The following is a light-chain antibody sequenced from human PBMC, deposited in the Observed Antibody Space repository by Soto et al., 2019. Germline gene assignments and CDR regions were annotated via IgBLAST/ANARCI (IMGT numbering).Light chain of an antibody. V-gene: IGKV3-15*01. J-gene: IGKJ4*01. CDR2: DAS. CDR3: QQYSSGPPLT. Sequence: EIVLTQSPASLSVSPGKRGTISCKASPSVGRNLAWYHQQPGQAPRLLIYDASSRSTGVPARFSGSGSGTEFTLTISRLQSEDFAVYYCQQYSSGPPLTFGGGTKVDIK. CDR1: PSVGRN.